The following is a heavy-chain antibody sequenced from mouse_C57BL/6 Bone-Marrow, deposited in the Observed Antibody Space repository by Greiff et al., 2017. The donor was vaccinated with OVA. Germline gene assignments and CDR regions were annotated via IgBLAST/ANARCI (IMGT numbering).Heavy chain of an antibody. CDR2: INPYNGGT. V-gene: IGHV1-19*01. CDR3: ARTPYYYAMDY. Sequence: SGPVLVKPGASVTMSCKASGYTFTDYYLHWVKQSHGKSLAWIGVINPYNGGTSYNQQFKGKATLTVDKSSSTAYMERNSLTSEDSAVYDCARTPYYYAMDYWGQGTAVTVSA. CDR1: GYTFTDYY. J-gene: IGHJ4*01.